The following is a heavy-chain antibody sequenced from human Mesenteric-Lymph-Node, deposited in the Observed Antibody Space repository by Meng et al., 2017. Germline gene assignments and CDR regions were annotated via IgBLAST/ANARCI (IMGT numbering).Heavy chain of an antibody. J-gene: IGHJ4*02. CDR3: ARGKQDAWELLAY. CDR2: IDDSGST. CDR1: RVSISSNIR. D-gene: IGHD1-26*01. Sequence: QGQLQESGPGLVKPSGTLSLTCGVSRVSISSNIRWTWVRQPPGKGLEWIGDIDDSGSTNYNPSLNSRISISLDKSKNHFSLKVNSVTAADTAVYYCARGKQDAWELLAYWGQGALVTVSS. V-gene: IGHV4-4*02.